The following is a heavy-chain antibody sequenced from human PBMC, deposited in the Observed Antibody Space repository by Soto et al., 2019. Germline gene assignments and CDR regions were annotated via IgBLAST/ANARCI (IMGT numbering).Heavy chain of an antibody. D-gene: IGHD2-2*01. CDR3: ARDRGLYCSSTSCYLFDYYYGMDV. CDR1: GYTFTSYY. CDR2: INPSGGST. J-gene: IGHJ6*02. V-gene: IGHV1-46*01. Sequence: GASVKVSCKASGYTFTSYYMHWVRQAPGQGLEWMGIINPSGGSTSYAQKFQGRVTMTRDTSTSTVYMELSSLRSEDTAVYYCARDRGLYCSSTSCYLFDYYYGMDVWGQGTTVTVSS.